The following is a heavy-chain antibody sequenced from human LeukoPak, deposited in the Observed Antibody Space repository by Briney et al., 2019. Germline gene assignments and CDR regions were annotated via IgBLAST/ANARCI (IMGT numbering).Heavy chain of an antibody. J-gene: IGHJ4*02. D-gene: IGHD3-22*01. V-gene: IGHV4-34*01. CDR1: GGSFSGYY. Sequence: SETLSLTCAVYGGSFSGYYWSWIRQPSGKGLEWIGEINHSGSTNYNPSLKSRVTISVDTSKNQFSLKLSSVTAADTAVYYCARDYYDSSGYRSGWGQGTLVTVSS. CDR3: ARDYYDSSGYRSG. CDR2: INHSGST.